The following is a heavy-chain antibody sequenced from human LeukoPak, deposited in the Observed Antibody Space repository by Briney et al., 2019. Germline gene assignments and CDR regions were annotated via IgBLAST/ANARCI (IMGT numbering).Heavy chain of an antibody. CDR2: ISGSGGST. Sequence: PGGSLRLSCAASGFTFSSYAMSWVRQAPGKGLEWVSAISGSGGSTYYADSVKGRFTISRDNSKNTLYLQMNSLRAEDTAVYYCANPPLLRPTTVKESDYWGQGTLVTVSS. D-gene: IGHD4-17*01. J-gene: IGHJ4*02. CDR1: GFTFSSYA. V-gene: IGHV3-23*01. CDR3: ANPPLLRPTTVKESDY.